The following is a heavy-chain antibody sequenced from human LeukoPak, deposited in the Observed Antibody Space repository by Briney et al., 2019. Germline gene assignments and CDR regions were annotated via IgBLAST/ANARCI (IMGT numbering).Heavy chain of an antibody. Sequence: SETLSLTCAVYGGSFSAYYWSWIRQPPGKGLEWIGEINHSGSTNYNPSLKSRVTISVDTSKNQFSLKLSSVTAADTAVYYCARGDISSSSWHNLWGQGTLVTVSS. CDR3: ARGDISSSSWHNL. CDR1: GGSFSAYY. V-gene: IGHV4-34*01. J-gene: IGHJ4*02. D-gene: IGHD6-13*01. CDR2: INHSGST.